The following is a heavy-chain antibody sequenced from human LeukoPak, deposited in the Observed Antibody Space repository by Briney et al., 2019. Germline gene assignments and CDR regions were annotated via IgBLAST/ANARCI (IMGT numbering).Heavy chain of an antibody. CDR1: GASISAFH. CDR3: ARKDGDY. Sequence: SETLSLTCTVSGASISAFHWTWFRQPAGKGLEWIGLIYSSGSTLFNPSLKSRVAMSVDLTKNQLSLKLTSVTAADTAMYYCARKDGDYWGRGALVTVSS. J-gene: IGHJ4*02. CDR2: IYSSGST. V-gene: IGHV4-4*07.